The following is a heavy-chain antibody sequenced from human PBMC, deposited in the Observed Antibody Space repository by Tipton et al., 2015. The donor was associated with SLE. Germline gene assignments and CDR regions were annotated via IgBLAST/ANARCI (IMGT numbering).Heavy chain of an antibody. D-gene: IGHD6-13*01. CDR3: ARGDGTAGVDY. CDR2: INHSGST. Sequence: GLVKPSETLSLTCAVYGGSFSGYYWSWIRQPPGKGLEWIGEINHSGSTNYNPSLKSRVTISVDTSKNQFSLKLSSVTAANTAVYYCARGDGTAGVDYWGQGTLVTVSS. CDR1: GGSFSGYY. J-gene: IGHJ4*02. V-gene: IGHV4-34*01.